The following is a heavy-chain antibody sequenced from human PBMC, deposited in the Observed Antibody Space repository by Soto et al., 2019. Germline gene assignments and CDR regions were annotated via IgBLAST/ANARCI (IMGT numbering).Heavy chain of an antibody. J-gene: IGHJ4*02. CDR2: IHSDGST. Sequence: PGGSLRLSCSVAGSTVSDSMSWVRQAPGKGLECVSFIHSDGSTHYTDSVRGRFTISRDNSKNTLYLQMDRLRVDDTVVYFCARDASGPFDYWGQGTLVTVSS. D-gene: IGHD6-19*01. CDR3: ARDASGPFDY. V-gene: IGHV3-53*01. CDR1: GSTVSDS.